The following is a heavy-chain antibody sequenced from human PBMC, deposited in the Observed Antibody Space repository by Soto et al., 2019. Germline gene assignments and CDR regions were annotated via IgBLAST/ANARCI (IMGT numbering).Heavy chain of an antibody. CDR3: TRVTIAGARNGFDI. V-gene: IGHV1-46*03. D-gene: IGHD2-21*01. J-gene: IGHJ3*02. CDR2: INPRGGSA. Sequence: AXVKVSCKASGYSFTSYYILWVRQAPGQGLEWMGIINPRGGSASYAQKFQGRITMTRDTSTSTVYMELSSLRSEDTAVYFCTRVTIAGARNGFDIWGEGTMVTXSS. CDR1: GYSFTSYY.